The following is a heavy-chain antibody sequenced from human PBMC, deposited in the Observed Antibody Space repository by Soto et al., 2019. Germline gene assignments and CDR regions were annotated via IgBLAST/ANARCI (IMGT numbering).Heavy chain of an antibody. V-gene: IGHV4-30-4*01. Sequence: QVHLQESGPGLVKPSQTLSLTCTVSGDSISSGEYYWAWIRQPPGKGLEWIGYVFYKGNTYYYPSLKSRLSIDVDTAKSQFSLRLSSVTAADTAVYYCARRYYFDSSGYADALDVWGQGTNVIVSS. CDR2: VFYKGNT. CDR3: ARRYYFDSSGYADALDV. D-gene: IGHD3-22*01. CDR1: GDSISSGEYY. J-gene: IGHJ3*01.